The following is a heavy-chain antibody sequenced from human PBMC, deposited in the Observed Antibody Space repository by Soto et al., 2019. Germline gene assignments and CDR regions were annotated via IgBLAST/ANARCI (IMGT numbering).Heavy chain of an antibody. CDR3: AAVDIGDY. Sequence: QVQLVQSGAEVKKPGASVKVSCKTSGYTFTSYAIHWVRQVPGQRLEWMGWVYGDNGNTKYLEKFXGXVXSTRDTSASTAYMELSNLRSEDTALYYCAAVDIGDYWGQGTLVTVSS. CDR1: GYTFTSYA. V-gene: IGHV1-3*01. CDR2: VYGDNGNT. J-gene: IGHJ4*02. D-gene: IGHD5-12*01.